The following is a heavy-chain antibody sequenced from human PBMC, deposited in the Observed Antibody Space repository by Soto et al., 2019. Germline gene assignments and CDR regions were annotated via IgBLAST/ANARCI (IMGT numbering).Heavy chain of an antibody. J-gene: IGHJ4*02. V-gene: IGHV4-31*03. Sequence: QVQLQESGPGLVKPSQTLSLTCTVSGGSITSGGYCWTWIRQHPVKGLEWMGLIYYSGSSSYNPSLKRRLTISIDTSKNQFSLKLTSVTAADMAVYYCARDGDYFGSGSPPLLSKWGQGTLVTVSS. CDR3: ARDGDYFGSGSPPLLSK. D-gene: IGHD3-10*01. CDR2: IYYSGSS. CDR1: GGSITSGGYC.